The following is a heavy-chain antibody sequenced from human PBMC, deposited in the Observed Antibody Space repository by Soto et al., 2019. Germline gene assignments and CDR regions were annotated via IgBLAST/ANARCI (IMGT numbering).Heavy chain of an antibody. CDR1: GASISSYY. D-gene: IGHD6-6*01. Sequence: ETLSLTCTVSGASISSYYWSWIRQPPGKGLEWIGYIYYSGSTNYNPSLKSRVTISVDTSKNQFSLKLSSVTAADTAVYYCARAYSSSTLYGMDVWGQGTTVTVYS. J-gene: IGHJ6*02. CDR3: ARAYSSSTLYGMDV. V-gene: IGHV4-59*01. CDR2: IYYSGST.